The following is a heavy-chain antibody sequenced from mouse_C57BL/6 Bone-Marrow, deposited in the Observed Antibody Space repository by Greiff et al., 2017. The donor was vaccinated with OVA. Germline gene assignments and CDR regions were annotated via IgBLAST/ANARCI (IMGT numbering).Heavy chain of an antibody. CDR2: ITHSGET. CDR1: GFPITSGYY. D-gene: IGHD2-10*02. V-gene: IGHV12-3*01. J-gene: IGHJ3*01. Sequence: QVQLQQSGPGLVKPSQSLFLTCSITGFPITSGYYWIWIRQSPGKPLEWMGYITHSGETFYNPSLPSPISITRETSKNQFFLQLNSVTTEDTAMYYCAGDSGYGNGFAYWGQGTLVTVSA. CDR3: AGDSGYGNGFAY.